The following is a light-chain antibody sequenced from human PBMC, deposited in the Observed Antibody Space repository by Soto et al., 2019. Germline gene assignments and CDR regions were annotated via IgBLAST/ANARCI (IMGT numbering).Light chain of an antibody. CDR2: GAS. CDR3: QQYDNSPIT. CDR1: QSVSSSY. V-gene: IGKV3-20*01. Sequence: EIVLTQSPATLPLSPGERATLSCRASQSVSSSYLAWYQQKPGQAPRLLIYGASSRATGIPDRFSGSGSGTDFTLTISRLEPEDFAVYYCQQYDNSPITFGQGTRLEIK. J-gene: IGKJ5*01.